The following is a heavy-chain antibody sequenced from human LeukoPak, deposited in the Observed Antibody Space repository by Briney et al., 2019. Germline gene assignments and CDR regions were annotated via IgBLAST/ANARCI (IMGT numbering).Heavy chain of an antibody. V-gene: IGHV3-23*01. J-gene: IGHJ4*02. CDR2: ISSSADNT. CDR3: ARVRDISGHWGFLDY. Sequence: GGSLRLSCAASGFTFSNYAMSWVRQAPGKGLEWVSSISSSADNTYHADSVKGRFTISRDNAKNTLYLQMNSLRAEDTAVFYCARVRDISGHWGFLDYWGQGTLVTVSS. CDR1: GFTFSNYA. D-gene: IGHD6-19*01.